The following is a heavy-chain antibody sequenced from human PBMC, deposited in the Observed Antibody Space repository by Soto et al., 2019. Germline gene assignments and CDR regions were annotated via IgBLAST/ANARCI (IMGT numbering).Heavy chain of an antibody. CDR3: ARDPGYSSSGYYYYGMDV. V-gene: IGHV1-2*04. J-gene: IGHJ6*02. CDR2: INPNSGGT. Sequence: GSVKVSCKASGYTFTGYYMHWVRQAPGQGLEWMGWINPNSGGTNYAQKFQGWVTMTRDTSISTAYMELSRLRSDDTAVYYCARDPGYSSSGYYYYGMDVWGQGTTVTVSS. CDR1: GYTFTGYY. D-gene: IGHD6-6*01.